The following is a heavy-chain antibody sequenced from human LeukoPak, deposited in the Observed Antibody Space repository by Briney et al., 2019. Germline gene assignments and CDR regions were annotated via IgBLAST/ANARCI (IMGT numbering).Heavy chain of an antibody. V-gene: IGHV1-69*13. CDR1: GGTFISYA. D-gene: IGHD3-10*01. Sequence: GASVKVSCKASGGTFISYAISWVRQAPGQGLEWMGGIIPIFGTANYAQKFQGRVTITADESTSTAYMELSSLRSEDTAVYYCATEGKMVRGVYTDYWGQGTLVTVSS. CDR3: ATEGKMVRGVYTDY. J-gene: IGHJ4*02. CDR2: IIPIFGTA.